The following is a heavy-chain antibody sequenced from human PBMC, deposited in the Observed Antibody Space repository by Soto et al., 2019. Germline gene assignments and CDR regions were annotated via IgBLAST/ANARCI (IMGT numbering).Heavy chain of an antibody. V-gene: IGHV4-59*08. D-gene: IGHD1-26*01. Sequence: PSETLSLTCTVSGGSISRYYWSWIRQPPGKGLEWIGYIYYSGSTNYNPTLKSRVTISVDTSKNQFSLKLSSVTAADSAVYYCARRWDYAFDIWGQGTMVTVSS. J-gene: IGHJ3*02. CDR3: ARRWDYAFDI. CDR2: IYYSGST. CDR1: GGSISRYY.